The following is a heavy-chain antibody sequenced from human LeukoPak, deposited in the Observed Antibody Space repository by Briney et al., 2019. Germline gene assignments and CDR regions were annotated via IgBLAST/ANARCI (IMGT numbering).Heavy chain of an antibody. CDR2: IYYSGST. V-gene: IGHV4-59*05. Sequence: GSLRLSCAASGFTFSSHGMNWVRQAPGKGLEWIGSIYYSGSTYYNPSLKSRVTISVDTSKNQFPLKLSSVTAADTAVYYCSVLGSSSWYVDYWGQGTLVTVSS. CDR3: SVLGSSSWYVDY. D-gene: IGHD6-13*01. J-gene: IGHJ4*02. CDR1: GFTFSSHG.